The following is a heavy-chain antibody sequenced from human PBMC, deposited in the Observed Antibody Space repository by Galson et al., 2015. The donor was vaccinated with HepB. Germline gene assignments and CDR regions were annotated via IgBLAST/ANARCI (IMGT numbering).Heavy chain of an antibody. Sequence: LRLSCAASGFTFSNAWMSWVRQAPGKGLEWVGRIKSKTDGGTTDYAAPVKGRFTISRDDSKNTLYLQMNSLKTEDTAVYYCTTGQSPRRRDGYNSWGQGTLVTVSS. CDR2: IKSKTDGGTT. CDR3: TTGQSPRRRDGYNS. D-gene: IGHD5-24*01. J-gene: IGHJ5*02. V-gene: IGHV3-15*01. CDR1: GFTFSNAW.